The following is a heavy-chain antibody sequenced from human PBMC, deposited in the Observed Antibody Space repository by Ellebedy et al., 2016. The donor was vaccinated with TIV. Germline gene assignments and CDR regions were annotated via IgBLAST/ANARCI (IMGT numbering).Heavy chain of an antibody. CDR3: ARHSTVTTIGT. CDR2: IYHRGST. J-gene: IGHJ5*02. V-gene: IGHV4-4*02. CDR1: GGSISSSNW. D-gene: IGHD4-17*01. Sequence: MPSETLSLTCAVSGGSISSSNWWSWVRQPPGKGLEWIGEIYHRGSTNYNPSLKSRVTISVDKSKNQFSLKLTSVTAADTAIFYCARHSTVTTIGTWGQGALVTVSS.